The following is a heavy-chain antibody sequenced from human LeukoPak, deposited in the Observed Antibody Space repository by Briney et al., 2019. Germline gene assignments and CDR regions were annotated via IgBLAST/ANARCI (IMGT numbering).Heavy chain of an antibody. CDR2: ISAYNGNT. CDR1: GYTFTSYG. J-gene: IGHJ4*02. CDR3: ARFYDSSGYLTPSLDY. D-gene: IGHD3-22*01. Sequence: RWASVKVSCKASGYTFTSYGISWVRQAPGQGLEWMGWISAYNGNTNYAQTLQGRVTMTTDTSTSTAYMELRSLRSDDTAVYYCARFYDSSGYLTPSLDYWGQGTLVTVSS. V-gene: IGHV1-18*01.